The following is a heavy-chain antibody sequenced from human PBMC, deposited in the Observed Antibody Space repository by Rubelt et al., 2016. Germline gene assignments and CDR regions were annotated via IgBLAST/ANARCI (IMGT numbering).Heavy chain of an antibody. CDR3: ARGRAAAATQDFDY. CDR2: INPNSGGT. D-gene: IGHD6-13*01. CDR1: GYTFTGYY. V-gene: IGHV1-2*02. J-gene: IGHJ4*02. Sequence: KASGYTFTGYYMHWVRQAPRQGLEWMGWINPNSGGTNYAQKFQGRVTMTRDTSISTAYMELSRLRSDDTAVYYCARGRAAAATQDFDYWGQGTLVTVSS.